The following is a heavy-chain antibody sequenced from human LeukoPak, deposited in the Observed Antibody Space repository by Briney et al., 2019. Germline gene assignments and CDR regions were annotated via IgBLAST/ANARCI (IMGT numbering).Heavy chain of an antibody. Sequence: SQTLSLTCTVSGGSISTADYFWTWIRQPAGKGLEWIGRISPSGSTNYNPSLKSRVTISVDTSKNQFSLKLSSVTAADTAVYYCARLWFGELLGDNWFDPWGQGTLVTVSS. CDR3: ARLWFGELLGDNWFDP. J-gene: IGHJ5*02. CDR2: ISPSGST. CDR1: GGSISTADYF. V-gene: IGHV4-61*02. D-gene: IGHD3-10*01.